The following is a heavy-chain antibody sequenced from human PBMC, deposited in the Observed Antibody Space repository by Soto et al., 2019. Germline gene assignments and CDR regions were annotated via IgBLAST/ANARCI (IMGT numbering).Heavy chain of an antibody. Sequence: PGGSLRLSCAASGFTFSSYWMSWVRQAPGKGLEWVANIKQDGSEKYYVDSVKGRFTISRDNAKNSLYLQMNSLRAEDTAVYYCARGPIVVVPSNWYFDLWGRGTLVTVSS. CDR1: GFTFSSYW. V-gene: IGHV3-7*01. D-gene: IGHD2-2*01. J-gene: IGHJ2*01. CDR2: IKQDGSEK. CDR3: ARGPIVVVPSNWYFDL.